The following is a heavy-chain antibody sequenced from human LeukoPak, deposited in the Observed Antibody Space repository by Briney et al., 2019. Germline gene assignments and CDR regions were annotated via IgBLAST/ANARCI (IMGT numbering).Heavy chain of an antibody. J-gene: IGHJ2*01. Sequence: GGSLRLSCAASGFTFSSYAMSWVRQAPGKGLEWASAISGSGVSTYYADSVKGRFTISRDKSKNTLYPHMNGLRAEDTAVYYCAKDGSITGTTAYYWYFDLWGRGTLVTVSS. CDR1: GFTFSSYA. CDR2: ISGSGVST. D-gene: IGHD1-7*01. V-gene: IGHV3-23*01. CDR3: AKDGSITGTTAYYWYFDL.